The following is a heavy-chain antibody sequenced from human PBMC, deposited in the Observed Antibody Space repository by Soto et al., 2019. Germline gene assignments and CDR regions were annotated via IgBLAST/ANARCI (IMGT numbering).Heavy chain of an antibody. V-gene: IGHV4-30-4*08. CDR3: ARDKRMVRKSYGRLAWFDP. J-gene: IGHJ5*02. Sequence: SETLSLTCTVSGGSISSGGYYWSWIRQHPGKGLEWIGYIYYSGSTYYNPSLKSRVTISVDTSKNQFSLKLSSVTAADTAVYYCARDKRMVRKSYGRLAWFDPWGQGTLVTVSS. CDR2: IYYSGST. D-gene: IGHD3-10*01. CDR1: GGSISSGGYY.